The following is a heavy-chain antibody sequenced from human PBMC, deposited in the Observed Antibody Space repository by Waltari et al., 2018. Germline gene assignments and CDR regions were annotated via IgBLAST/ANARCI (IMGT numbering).Heavy chain of an antibody. D-gene: IGHD1-1*01. CDR2: MSYSGAT. V-gene: IGHV4-39*01. Sequence: VWMREPPGQGLEWIGTMSYSGATYSSPSLSSRVTIARDTSKNQLSLELASVTAADTAVYFCATYLGASLGTAAVDVLGQGTMVTVSS. CDR3: ATYLGASLGTAAVDV. J-gene: IGHJ3*01.